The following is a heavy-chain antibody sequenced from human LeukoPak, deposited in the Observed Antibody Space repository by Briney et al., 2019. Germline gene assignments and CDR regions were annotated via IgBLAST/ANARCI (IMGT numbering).Heavy chain of an antibody. D-gene: IGHD5-12*01. J-gene: IGHJ6*02. CDR2: IGTTGDT. Sequence: GGSLRLSCAASGFAFSNYCFHWVRQVTGKRLEWVSGIGTTGDTYYPASVKGRFTISRENARNSLYLQMNSLRAGDTAVYYCVRVNWLHYSGMDVWGQGTTVTVSS. V-gene: IGHV3-13*01. CDR3: VRVNWLHYSGMDV. CDR1: GFAFSNYC.